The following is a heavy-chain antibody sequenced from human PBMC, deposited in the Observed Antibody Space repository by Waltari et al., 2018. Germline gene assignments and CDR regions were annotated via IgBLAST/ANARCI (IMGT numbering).Heavy chain of an antibody. CDR2: MNPNSGNT. CDR3: ARGRVWFREFPALDY. Sequence: QVQLVQSGAEVKKPGASVQVSCKAAGYTFPSYDINWVRQAPGQGLEWMGWMNPNSGNTGYAQKFQGRVTITRNTSISTAYMELSSLRSEDTAVYYCARGRVWFREFPALDYWGQGTLVTVSS. V-gene: IGHV1-8*03. J-gene: IGHJ4*02. D-gene: IGHD3-10*01. CDR1: GYTFPSYD.